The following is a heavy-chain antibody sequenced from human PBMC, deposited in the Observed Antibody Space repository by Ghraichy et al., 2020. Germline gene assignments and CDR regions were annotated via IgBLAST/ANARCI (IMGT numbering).Heavy chain of an antibody. Sequence: SETLSLTCTVSGGSISSSSYYWGWIRQPPGKGLEWIGSIYYSGSTYYNPSLKSRVTISVDTSKNQFSLKLSSMTAADTAVYYCAPGPIDDYYDSRLMAEWGQGTLVTVSS. J-gene: IGHJ4*02. CDR3: APGPIDDYYDSRLMAE. CDR2: IYYSGST. CDR1: GGSISSSSYY. V-gene: IGHV4-39*01. D-gene: IGHD3-22*01.